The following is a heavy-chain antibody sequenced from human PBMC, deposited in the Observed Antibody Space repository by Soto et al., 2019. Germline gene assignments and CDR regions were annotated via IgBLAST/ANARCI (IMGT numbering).Heavy chain of an antibody. CDR2: ISGSGGTA. J-gene: IGHJ4*02. V-gene: IGHV3-23*01. D-gene: IGHD1-26*01. Sequence: EVQLLESGGGYVQPGGSLRLSCAASGFPFSSYAMHWVRRPPGKGLEWVSSISGSGGTAYYADSVKGRFSISRDSLATTLYLQMNSLRAEDTAVYYCAKGLGQNSNFDYWGQGTLVTVSP. CDR1: GFPFSSYA. CDR3: AKGLGQNSNFDY.